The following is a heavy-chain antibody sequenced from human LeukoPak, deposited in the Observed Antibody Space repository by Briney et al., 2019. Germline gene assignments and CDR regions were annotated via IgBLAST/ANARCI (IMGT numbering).Heavy chain of an antibody. J-gene: IGHJ3*02. V-gene: IGHV3-66*01. D-gene: IGHD3-22*01. CDR2: IYSGGST. CDR3: ARAPFTYDSSGDSFDI. CDR1: GFTFSSNY. Sequence: GGSLRLSCAASGFTFSSNYMSWVRQAPGKGLEWVSVIYSGGSTYYADSVKGRFTVSRDNSKNTLYLQMNSLRAEDTAVYYCARAPFTYDSSGDSFDIWGQGTMVTVSS.